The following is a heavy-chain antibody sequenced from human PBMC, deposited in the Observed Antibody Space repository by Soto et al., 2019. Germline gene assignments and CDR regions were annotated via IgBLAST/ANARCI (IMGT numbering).Heavy chain of an antibody. CDR3: ARVEDAFFYYGLDF. CDR1: GGSITSSY. Sequence: SEPLSLTCTVSGGSITSSYWSWIRRPPGKGLEWIAYIYDTGISGYTPSTSYNPSLKSRVTMSVDTSKSQFSLQLTSVTAADTAVYYCARVEDAFFYYGLDFWCQWIPVTVYS. J-gene: IGHJ6*02. CDR2: IYDTGISGYTPST. V-gene: IGHV4-59*01.